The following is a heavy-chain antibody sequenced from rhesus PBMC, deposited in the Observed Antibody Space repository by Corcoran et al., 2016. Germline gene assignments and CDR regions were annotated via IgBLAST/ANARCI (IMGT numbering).Heavy chain of an antibody. Sequence: EVQLVQSGAEVKKPGASVKISCKASGYTFTDYYLHRVRQAPGKGLEWMGRLDPEDGEPDYAQKFQDRVTSTRDPSTDTAYMELSSLKSEDTAVYYCATTVVFLGWSDIDYGGQGVLVTVSS. D-gene: IGHD3-22*01. CDR2: LDPEDGEP. CDR3: ATTVVFLGWSDIDY. CDR1: GYTFTDYY. V-gene: IGHV1-111*01. J-gene: IGHJ4*01.